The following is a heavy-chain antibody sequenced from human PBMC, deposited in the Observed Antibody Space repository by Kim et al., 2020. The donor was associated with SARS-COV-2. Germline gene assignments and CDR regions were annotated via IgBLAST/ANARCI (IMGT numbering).Heavy chain of an antibody. CDR2: ISSSGSTI. CDR1: GFTFSSYE. V-gene: IGHV3-48*03. J-gene: IGHJ6*02. D-gene: IGHD6-19*01. Sequence: GGSLRLSCAASGFTFSSYEMNWVRQAPGKGLEWVSYISSSGSTIYYADSVKGRFTISRDNAKNSLYLQMNSLRAEDTAVYYCARVDGGSGWYTWTKTYYYYGMDVWGQGTTVTVSS. CDR3: ARVDGGSGWYTWTKTYYYYGMDV.